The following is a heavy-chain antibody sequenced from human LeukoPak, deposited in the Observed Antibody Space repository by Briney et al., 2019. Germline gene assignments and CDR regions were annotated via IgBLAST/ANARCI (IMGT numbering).Heavy chain of an antibody. CDR1: GFTFDDYA. Sequence: PGRSLRLSCAASGFTFDDYAMHWVRQAPGKGLEWVSGISWNSGSIGYADSVKGRFTISRDNAKNSLYLQMNSLRAEDMALYYCAKARYCSGGSCYTEAFDIWGQGTMVTVSS. D-gene: IGHD2-15*01. CDR3: AKARYCSGGSCYTEAFDI. J-gene: IGHJ3*02. V-gene: IGHV3-9*03. CDR2: ISWNSGSI.